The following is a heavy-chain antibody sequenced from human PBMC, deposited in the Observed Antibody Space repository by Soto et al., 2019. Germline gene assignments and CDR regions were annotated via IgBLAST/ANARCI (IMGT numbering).Heavy chain of an antibody. CDR1: GGSISSYY. CDR2: IYYSGST. J-gene: IGHJ6*02. V-gene: IGHV4-59*12. Sequence: SETLSLTCTVSGGSISSYYWSWIRQPPGKGLEWIGYIYYSGSTNYNPSLKSRVTISVDTSKNQFSLKLSSVTAADTAVYYCARETPPYYYYGMDVWGQGTTVTVSS. CDR3: ARETPPYYYYGMDV. D-gene: IGHD2-15*01.